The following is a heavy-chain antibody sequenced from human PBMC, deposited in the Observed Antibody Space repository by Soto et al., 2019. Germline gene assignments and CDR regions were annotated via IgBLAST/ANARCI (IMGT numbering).Heavy chain of an antibody. D-gene: IGHD3-22*01. Sequence: QVQLVESGGGVVQPGRSLRLSCAASGFTFSSYGMHWVRQAPGKGLDWVAVISYDGSNQYYVDSVKGRFTISRDNSKNPLFLQMNSLRPEDTAVYYCAKDTYYHDSSGYYVFDYWGQGTLVTVSS. J-gene: IGHJ4*02. CDR3: AKDTYYHDSSGYYVFDY. V-gene: IGHV3-30*18. CDR1: GFTFSSYG. CDR2: ISYDGSNQ.